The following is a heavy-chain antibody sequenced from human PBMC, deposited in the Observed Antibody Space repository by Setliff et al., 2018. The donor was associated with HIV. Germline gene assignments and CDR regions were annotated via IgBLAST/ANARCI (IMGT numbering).Heavy chain of an antibody. Sequence: SVKVSCKASGGTSSDFRITWVRQAPGQGLEWMGEITPFVGITNYAQKFQGRVTISADESTATAYIELSSLTSQDTAVYYCARDKGIREAASLDYWGQGSLVTVSS. CDR3: ARDKGIREAASLDY. D-gene: IGHD6-13*01. J-gene: IGHJ4*02. CDR1: GGTSSDFR. CDR2: ITPFVGIT. V-gene: IGHV1-69*10.